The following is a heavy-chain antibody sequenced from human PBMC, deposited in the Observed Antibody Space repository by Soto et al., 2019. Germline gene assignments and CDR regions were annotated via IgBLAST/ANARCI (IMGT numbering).Heavy chain of an antibody. CDR2: ISWNGGSI. Sequence: EVQLVESGGGLVQPGRSLRLSCAASGFTFDDYAMHWVRQAPGKGLEWVSGISWNGGSIGYADSVKGRFTISRDNAKNSLYLQMNSLRAEDTALYYCAKCKGSYYYYGMDVWGQGTTVTVSS. CDR1: GFTFDDYA. D-gene: IGHD3-10*01. CDR3: AKCKGSYYYYGMDV. V-gene: IGHV3-9*01. J-gene: IGHJ6*02.